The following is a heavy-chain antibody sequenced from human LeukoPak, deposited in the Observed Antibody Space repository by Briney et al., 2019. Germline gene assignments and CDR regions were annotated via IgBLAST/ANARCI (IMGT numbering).Heavy chain of an antibody. CDR1: GFTFGDYY. CDR3: ARALRDAFDI. J-gene: IGHJ3*02. V-gene: IGHV3-11*01. CDR2: ISSSGTTM. Sequence: GGSLRLSCAASGFTFGDYYMGWVRQAPGKGLEWVSYISSSGTTMLYPDSVKGRFTISRDNAQNSLYLQLNSLRAGDTAVYYYARALRDAFDIWGQGTMVTVSS.